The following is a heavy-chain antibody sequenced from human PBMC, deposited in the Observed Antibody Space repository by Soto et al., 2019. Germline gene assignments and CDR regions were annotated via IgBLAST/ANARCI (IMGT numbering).Heavy chain of an antibody. CDR3: AKDRSPHCSSTSCYVNWFDP. CDR2: ISGSGGST. V-gene: IGHV3-23*01. D-gene: IGHD2-2*01. Sequence: EEQLLESGGGLVQPGGSLRLSCAASGFTFSSYAMTWVRQAPGKGLEWVSFISGSGGSTYYADSVKGRFTISRDNSQNTLYLQMDSLRAEDTAVYYCAKDRSPHCSSTSCYVNWFDPWGQGNLVTVSS. J-gene: IGHJ5*02. CDR1: GFTFSSYA.